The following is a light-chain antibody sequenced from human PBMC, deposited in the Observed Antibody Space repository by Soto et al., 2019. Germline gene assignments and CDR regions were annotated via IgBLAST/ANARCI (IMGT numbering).Light chain of an antibody. CDR1: QSINNW. J-gene: IGKJ1*01. Sequence: DIQMTQSPSTLSASVGDRVTITCRASQSINNWLAWYQQKPGKAPKLLIYKASSLESGVPSRFSGSGSGTEFTLTISSLQPDDFAVYHCQQYLHYNSYWTFGQGTKVEVK. V-gene: IGKV1-5*03. CDR3: QQYLHYNSYWT. CDR2: KAS.